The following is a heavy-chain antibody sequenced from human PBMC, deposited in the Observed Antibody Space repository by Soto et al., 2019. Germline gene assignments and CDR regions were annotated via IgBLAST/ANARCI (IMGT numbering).Heavy chain of an antibody. Sequence: GGSLRLSCAASGFTFSTYSMNWVRQAPGKGLEWVSSISTSISYIYYADSVKGRFTISRDNAKNSLYLQMSSLRAEDTAVYYCERRAMYSSRWYVTDYWGQGTLATVYS. CDR2: ISTSISYI. V-gene: IGHV3-21*01. CDR3: ERRAMYSSRWYVTDY. D-gene: IGHD6-13*01. CDR1: GFTFSTYS. J-gene: IGHJ4*02.